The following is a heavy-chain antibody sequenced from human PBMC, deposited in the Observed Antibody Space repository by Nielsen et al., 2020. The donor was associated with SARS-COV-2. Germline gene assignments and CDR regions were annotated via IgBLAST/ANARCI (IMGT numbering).Heavy chain of an antibody. CDR3: ARAEWAAAYGMDV. V-gene: IGHV4-59*01. Sequence: WIRQPPGKGLEWIGYIYYSGSTNYNPSLKSRVTISVDTSKNQFSLKLSSVTAADTAVYYCARAEWAAAYGMDVWSQGTTVTVSS. J-gene: IGHJ6*02. CDR2: IYYSGST. D-gene: IGHD6-13*01.